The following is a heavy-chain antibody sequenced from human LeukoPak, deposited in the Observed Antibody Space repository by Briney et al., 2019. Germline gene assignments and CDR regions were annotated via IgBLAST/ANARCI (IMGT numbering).Heavy chain of an antibody. D-gene: IGHD6-19*01. Sequence: GGSLRLSCAASGFTFSSYGMHWVRQAPGKGLEWVAVISYDGSNKYYADSVKGRFTISRDNSKNTLYLQMNSLRAEDTAVYYCAKGGLGSGWYGDKYYFDYWGQGTLVTVSS. CDR3: AKGGLGSGWYGDKYYFDY. CDR1: GFTFSSYG. V-gene: IGHV3-30*18. J-gene: IGHJ4*02. CDR2: ISYDGSNK.